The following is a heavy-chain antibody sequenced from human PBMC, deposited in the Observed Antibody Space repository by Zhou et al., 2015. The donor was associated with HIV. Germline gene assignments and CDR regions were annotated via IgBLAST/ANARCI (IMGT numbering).Heavy chain of an antibody. CDR2: LIPIFGTA. CDR1: GGTLSTYG. Sequence: QVHLVQSGAEVRKTGSSVKVSCKASGGTLSTYGVNWVRQAPGQGLEWIGGLIPIFGTANYAQKFQGRVTITADKSTSTAYMELSSLRSEDTAVYYCARAIVGATSGYFDYWGQGTLVTVSS. V-gene: IGHV1-69*06. D-gene: IGHD1-26*01. CDR3: ARAIVGATSGYFDY. J-gene: IGHJ4*02.